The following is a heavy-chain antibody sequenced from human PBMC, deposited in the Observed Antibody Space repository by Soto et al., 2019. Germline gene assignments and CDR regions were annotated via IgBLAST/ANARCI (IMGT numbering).Heavy chain of an antibody. CDR1: VFTFSSYS. CDR2: ISSSSSTI. J-gene: IGHJ4*02. V-gene: IGHV3-48*04. CDR3: ARSYYDFWSGYLKDY. Sequence: SCAASVFTFSSYSMNWVRQAPGKGLEWVSYISSSSSTIYYADSVKGRFTISRDNAKNSLYLQMNSLRAEDTAVYYCARSYYDFWSGYLKDYWGQGTLVTVSS. D-gene: IGHD3-3*01.